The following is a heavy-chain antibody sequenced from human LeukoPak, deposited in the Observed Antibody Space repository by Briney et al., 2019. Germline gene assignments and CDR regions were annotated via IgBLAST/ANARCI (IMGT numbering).Heavy chain of an antibody. CDR1: GYTFTGYY. CDR3: ARGGDIVVVPAALSWFDP. CDR2: INPNSGGT. Sequence: ASVKVSCKASGYTFTGYYMHWVRQAPGQGLAWMGWINPNSGGTNYAQKFQGRVTMTRDTSISTAYMELSRLRSDDTAVYYCARGGDIVVVPAALSWFDPWGQGTLVTVSS. J-gene: IGHJ5*02. V-gene: IGHV1-2*02. D-gene: IGHD2-2*01.